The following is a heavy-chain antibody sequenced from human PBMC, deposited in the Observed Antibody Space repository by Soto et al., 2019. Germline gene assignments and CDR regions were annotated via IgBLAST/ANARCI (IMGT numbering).Heavy chain of an antibody. V-gene: IGHV4-30-4*01. CDR1: GGSISSGDYY. CDR2: IYYSGST. J-gene: IGHJ2*01. Sequence: QVQLQESGPGLVKPSQTLSLTCTVSGGSISSGDYYWSWIRQPPGKGLEWIGYIYYSGSTYYNPSRQSRATXXAXTXXNQFSLKLSSVTAADPAVYYCAYRGTVTTHWYFDLWGRGTLVPVSS. D-gene: IGHD4-17*01. CDR3: AYRGTVTTHWYFDL.